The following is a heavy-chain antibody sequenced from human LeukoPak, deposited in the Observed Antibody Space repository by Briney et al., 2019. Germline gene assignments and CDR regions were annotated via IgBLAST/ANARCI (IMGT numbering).Heavy chain of an antibody. CDR1: GGSFSGYY. J-gene: IGHJ4*02. CDR3: ETYYYDTTGYYKGD. V-gene: IGHV4-34*01. CDR2: INHSGST. D-gene: IGHD3-22*01. Sequence: SETLSLTCAFYGGSFSGYYWSWIRQPPGKGLEWIGEINHSGSTNYNPSLKSRVTISIDTSKNQLYLKLSSVTAADTAVYYCETYYYDTTGYYKGDWGQGTLVTVSS.